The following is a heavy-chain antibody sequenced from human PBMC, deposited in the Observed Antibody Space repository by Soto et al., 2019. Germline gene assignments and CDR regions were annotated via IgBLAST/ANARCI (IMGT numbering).Heavy chain of an antibody. D-gene: IGHD3-10*01. CDR1: GGSISSGGYS. V-gene: IGHV4-31*03. J-gene: IGHJ4*02. CDR2: IYYSGST. Sequence: QVQLQESGPGLVKPSQTLSLTCTVSGGSISSGGYSWSWIRQHPGKGLEWIGYIYYSGSTYYNPSSKSRVTISVDTSKNQFSLKLSSVTAADTAVYYCARGLVGGSGSYSHWGQGTLVTVSS. CDR3: ARGLVGGSGSYSH.